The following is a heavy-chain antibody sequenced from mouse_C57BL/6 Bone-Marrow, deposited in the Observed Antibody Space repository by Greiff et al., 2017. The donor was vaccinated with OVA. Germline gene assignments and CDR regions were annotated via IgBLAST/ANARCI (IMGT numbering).Heavy chain of an antibody. D-gene: IGHD1-1*01. J-gene: IGHJ2*01. CDR2: INPNYGTT. CDR1: GYSFTDYN. CDR3: KIYYYGSSDY. V-gene: IGHV1-39*01. Sequence: VQLKESGPELVKPGASVKIPCKASGYSFTDYNMNWVKQSNGKSLEWIGVINPNYGTTSYNQKFKGKATLTVDQSSSTAYMQLNSLTSEDSAVYYCKIYYYGSSDYWGQGTTLTVSS.